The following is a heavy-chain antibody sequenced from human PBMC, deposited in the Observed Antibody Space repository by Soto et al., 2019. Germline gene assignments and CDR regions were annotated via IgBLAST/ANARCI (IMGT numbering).Heavy chain of an antibody. CDR1: GYTFTSYG. J-gene: IGHJ6*02. Sequence: ASVKVSCKASGYTFTSYGISWVRQAPGQGHEWMGWISAYNGNTNYAQKLQGRVTMTTDTSTSTAYMELRSLRSDDTAVYYCARDHGGVTYVYYYYGMDVWGQGTTVTVSS. D-gene: IGHD2-21*02. CDR3: ARDHGGVTYVYYYYGMDV. CDR2: ISAYNGNT. V-gene: IGHV1-18*04.